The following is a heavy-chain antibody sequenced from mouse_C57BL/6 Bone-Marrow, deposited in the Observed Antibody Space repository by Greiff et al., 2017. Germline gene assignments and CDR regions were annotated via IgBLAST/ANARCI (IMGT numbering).Heavy chain of an antibody. CDR1: GFNIKDDY. V-gene: IGHV14-4*01. J-gene: IGHJ2*01. D-gene: IGHD2-3*01. CDR3: THDGYYGDY. CDR2: IDPENGDT. Sequence: EVQLQQSGAELVRPGASVKLSCTASGFNIKDDYMHWVKQRPEQGLEWIGWIDPENGDTEYASKFQGKATITADTSSNTAYLQLSSLTSEDTAVYYCTHDGYYGDYGGQGTTLTVSS.